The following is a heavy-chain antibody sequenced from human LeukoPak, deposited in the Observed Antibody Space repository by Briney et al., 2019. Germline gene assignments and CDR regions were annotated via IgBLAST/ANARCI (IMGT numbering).Heavy chain of an antibody. D-gene: IGHD3-3*01. CDR3: ASLVGYDFWSGYSSPTSYYYYYMDV. V-gene: IGHV1-69*05. CDR1: GGTFSSYA. J-gene: IGHJ6*03. Sequence: ASVKVSCKASGGTFSSYAISWVRQAPGQGLEWMGGIIPIFGTANYAQKFQGRVTITTDESTSTAYMELSSLRSEDTAVYYCASLVGYDFWSGYSSPTSYYYYYMDVWGKGTTVTVSS. CDR2: IIPIFGTA.